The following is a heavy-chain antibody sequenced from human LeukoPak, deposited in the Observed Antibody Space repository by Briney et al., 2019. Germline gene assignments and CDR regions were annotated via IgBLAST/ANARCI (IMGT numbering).Heavy chain of an antibody. CDR3: ARGRPLSGNYYGSGSYYNDDFDY. CDR2: INHSGST. CDR1: GGSFSGYY. J-gene: IGHJ4*02. D-gene: IGHD3-10*01. V-gene: IGHV4-34*01. Sequence: SETLSLTCAVYGGSFSGYYWSRIRQPPGKGLEWIGEINHSGSTNYNPSLKSRVTISVDTSKNQFSLKLSSVTAADTAVYYCARGRPLSGNYYGSGSYYNDDFDYWGQGTLVTVSS.